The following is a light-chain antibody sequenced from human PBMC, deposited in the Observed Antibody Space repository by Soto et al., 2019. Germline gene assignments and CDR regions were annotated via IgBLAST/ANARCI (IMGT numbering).Light chain of an antibody. Sequence: EIVLTQSPATLSLSPGERATLSCRASQSVSSYLAWYQQKPGQAPRLLIYDASNRATGIPARFSGSGSGTDFTLTISSLEPEDFAAYYCHQRQSWPRTFGQGTKVDIK. CDR3: HQRQSWPRT. V-gene: IGKV3-11*01. CDR1: QSVSSY. CDR2: DAS. J-gene: IGKJ1*01.